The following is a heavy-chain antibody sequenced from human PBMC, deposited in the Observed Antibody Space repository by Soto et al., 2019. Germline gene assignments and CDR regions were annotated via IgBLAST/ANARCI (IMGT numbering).Heavy chain of an antibody. CDR3: ARDNQRSRMDV. CDR2: IYYSGST. Sequence: PSETLSLTCTVSGGSISSYYWSWIRQPPGKGLEWIGYIYYSGSTNYNPSLKSRVTISVDTSKNQFSLKLSSVTAADTAVYYCARDNQRSRMDVCGQRTTVTVSS. V-gene: IGHV4-59*01. J-gene: IGHJ6*02. D-gene: IGHD1-1*01. CDR1: GGSISSYY.